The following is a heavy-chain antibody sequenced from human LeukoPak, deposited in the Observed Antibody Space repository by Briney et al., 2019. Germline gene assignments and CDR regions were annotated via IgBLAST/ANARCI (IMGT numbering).Heavy chain of an antibody. CDR3: AREVLSWGSGWFVDY. V-gene: IGHV4-30-4*01. J-gene: IGHJ4*02. D-gene: IGHD6-19*01. CDR1: GGSISSGDYY. Sequence: SETLSLTCTVSGGSISSGDYYWSWLRQPPGKGLEWIGYIYYSGSTYYNPSLKSRVTISVDTSKNQFSLKLSSVTAADTAVYYCAREVLSWGSGWFVDYWGQGTLVTVSS. CDR2: IYYSGST.